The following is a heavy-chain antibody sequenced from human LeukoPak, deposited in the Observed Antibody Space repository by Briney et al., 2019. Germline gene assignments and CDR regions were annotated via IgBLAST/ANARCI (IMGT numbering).Heavy chain of an antibody. CDR2: IKQDGSEK. CDR3: ARDQDGSGWNFAY. CDR1: GFTFSSYW. J-gene: IGHJ4*02. D-gene: IGHD6-19*01. Sequence: GGSLRLSCAASGFTFSSYWMSWVRQAPGKGLEWVANIKQDGSEKYYVDSVKGRFTISRDNAKNSLYLQMNSLRAEDTAVYYCARDQDGSGWNFAYWGQGTLVTVSS. V-gene: IGHV3-7*03.